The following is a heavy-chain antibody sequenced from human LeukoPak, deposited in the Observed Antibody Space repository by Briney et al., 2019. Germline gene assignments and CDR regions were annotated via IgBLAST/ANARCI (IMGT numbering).Heavy chain of an antibody. D-gene: IGHD3-22*01. CDR1: GFTFSSYT. CDR3: ARDYYDSSGY. J-gene: IGHJ4*02. V-gene: IGHV3-30-3*01. Sequence: GGSLRLSCAASGFTFSSYTMHWVRQAPGKGLEWVAVISYDGSNKYYADSVKGRFTISRDNSKNTLYLQMNSLRTEDTAVYYCARDYYDSSGYWGQGTLVTVSS. CDR2: ISYDGSNK.